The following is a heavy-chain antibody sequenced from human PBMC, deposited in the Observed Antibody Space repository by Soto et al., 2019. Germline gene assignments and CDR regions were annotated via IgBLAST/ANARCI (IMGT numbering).Heavy chain of an antibody. D-gene: IGHD5-12*01. CDR3: ARDASTCAADYYFDY. V-gene: IGHV3-30*04. Sequence: QVQLVESGGGAIQPGRSLRLSCAASGFTFRSYATHWVRQAPGKGLEWVAVISYDGRDKKHADSVKGRFTISRDNSNNMVYLQMTSLRAEDTAVYYCARDASTCAADYYFDYWGQGTPVTVSS. CDR1: GFTFRSYA. CDR2: ISYDGRDK. J-gene: IGHJ4*02.